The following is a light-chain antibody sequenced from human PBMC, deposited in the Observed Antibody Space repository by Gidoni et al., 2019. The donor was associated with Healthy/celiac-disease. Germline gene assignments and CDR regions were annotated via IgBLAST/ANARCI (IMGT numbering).Light chain of an antibody. CDR2: EVS. J-gene: IGLJ2*01. Sequence: QSALTQPASVSGSPGQSITISCTGPSSDVGGYNYVSWYQQHPGKAPNLMIYEVSNRPSGVSNRFSGSKSGNTASLTISGLQAEDEADYYCSSYTSSSTSVFGGGTKLTVL. CDR3: SSYTSSSTSV. V-gene: IGLV2-14*01. CDR1: SSDVGGYNY.